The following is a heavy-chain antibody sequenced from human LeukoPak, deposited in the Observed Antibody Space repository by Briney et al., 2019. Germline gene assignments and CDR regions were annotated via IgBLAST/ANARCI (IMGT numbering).Heavy chain of an antibody. D-gene: IGHD6-6*01. Sequence: ASVKVSRKASGYTLTSYGISWVRQAPGQGREGMGWISAYNGNTNYAQKLQGRVTMTTDTSTSTAYMELRSLRSDDTAVYYCARAGSSGYYYYYYMDVWGKGTTVAVSS. J-gene: IGHJ6*03. CDR1: GYTLTSYG. CDR2: ISAYNGNT. V-gene: IGHV1-18*01. CDR3: ARAGSSGYYYYYYMDV.